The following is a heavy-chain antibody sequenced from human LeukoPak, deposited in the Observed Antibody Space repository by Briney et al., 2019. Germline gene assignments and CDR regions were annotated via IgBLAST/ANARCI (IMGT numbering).Heavy chain of an antibody. CDR1: GGSISSSSYY. V-gene: IGHV4-39*01. Sequence: PSETLSLTCTVSGGSISSSSYYWGWIRQPPGKGLEWLGSMYYSGSTYYNPSLKSRGTVSVDTSKKQFSLKLTSVTAADTAVYYCARRNDILTGYYSNFDYWGQGTLATVSS. CDR3: ARRNDILTGYYSNFDY. D-gene: IGHD3-9*01. CDR2: MYYSGST. J-gene: IGHJ4*02.